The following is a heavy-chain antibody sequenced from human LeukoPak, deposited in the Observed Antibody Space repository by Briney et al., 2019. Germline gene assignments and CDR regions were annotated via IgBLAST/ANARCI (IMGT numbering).Heavy chain of an antibody. J-gene: IGHJ6*02. V-gene: IGHV4-39*01. CDR1: GGSISSSSYY. Sequence: SETLSLTCTVSGGSISSSSYYWGWIRQPPGKGLEWIGSIYYSGSTYYNPSLKSRVTISVDTSKNQFSLKLSSVTAADTAVYYCASRVLLWFGEEYYYYGMDVWGQGNTVTVSS. CDR3: ASRVLLWFGEEYYYYGMDV. CDR2: IYYSGST. D-gene: IGHD3-10*01.